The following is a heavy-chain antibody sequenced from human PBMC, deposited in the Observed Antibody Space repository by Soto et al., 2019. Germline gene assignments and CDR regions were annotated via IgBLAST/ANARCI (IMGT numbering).Heavy chain of an antibody. CDR3: AGMSGNSSVWFDH. D-gene: IGHD3-22*01. V-gene: IGHV3-15*01. CDR1: GFTFNNAW. CDR2: VKSKTEGGTV. Sequence: VQLVESGGGLVKPGGSLRLSCAASGFTFNNAWMSWVRQAPGKGLEWVGRVKSKTEGGTVDYAAPVKGRFSISRDDSTNTLYVQMNSLKTEDTAVYYCAGMSGNSSVWFDHWGQGTLVNVSS. J-gene: IGHJ5*02.